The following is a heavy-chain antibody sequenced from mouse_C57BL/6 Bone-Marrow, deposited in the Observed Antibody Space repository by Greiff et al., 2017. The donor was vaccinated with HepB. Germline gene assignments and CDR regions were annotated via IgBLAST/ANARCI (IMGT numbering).Heavy chain of an antibody. D-gene: IGHD3-2*02. CDR3: ARGLRGFAY. CDR2: IDPSDSYT. Sequence: VQLQQPGAELVMPGASVKLSCKASGYTFTSYWMHWVKQRPGQGLEWIGEIDPSDSYTNYNQKFKGKSTLTVDKSSSTAYMQLSSLTSEDSAVYYCARGLRGFAYWGQGTLVTVSA. J-gene: IGHJ3*01. V-gene: IGHV1-69*01. CDR1: GYTFTSYW.